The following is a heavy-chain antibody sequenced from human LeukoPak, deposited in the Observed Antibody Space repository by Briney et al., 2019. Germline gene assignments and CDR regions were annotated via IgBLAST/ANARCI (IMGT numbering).Heavy chain of an antibody. CDR2: IYYSGST. D-gene: IGHD1-20*01. V-gene: IGHV4-61*08. CDR1: GGSISSGGYY. J-gene: IGHJ4*02. CDR3: ARDNLADYFDY. Sequence: PSETLSLTCTVSGGSISSGGYYWSWIRQHPGKGLEWIGYIYYSGSTYYNPSLQSRVTLSIDTSKNQFSLKLRSVTAADTAVYYCARDNLADYFDYWGQGTLVTVSS.